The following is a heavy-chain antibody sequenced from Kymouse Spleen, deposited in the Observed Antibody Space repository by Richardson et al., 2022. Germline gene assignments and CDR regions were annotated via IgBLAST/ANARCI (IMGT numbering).Heavy chain of an antibody. J-gene: IGHJ6*02. V-gene: IGHV4-34*01. CDR2: INHSGST. D-gene: IGHD6-6*01. CDR3: ARGLGYSSSSSYYYYGMDV. CDR1: GGSFSGYY. Sequence: QVQLQQWGAGLLKPSETLSLTCAVYGGSFSGYYWSWIRQPPGKGLEWIGEINHSGSTNYNPSLKSRVTISVDTSKNQFSLKLSSVTAADTAVYYCARGLGYSSSSSYYYYGMDVWGQGTTVTVSS.